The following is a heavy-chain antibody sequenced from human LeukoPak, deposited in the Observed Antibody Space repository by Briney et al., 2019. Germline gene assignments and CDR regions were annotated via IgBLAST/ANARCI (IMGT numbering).Heavy chain of an antibody. V-gene: IGHV3-48*04. Sequence: GGSLRLSCAASGFTFSSYSMNWVRQAPGKGLEWVSYISSSSSTIYYADSVKGRFTISRDNAKTSLYLQMNSLRAEDTALYYCAKDLGPGSMATSPGFDYWGQGTLVTVSS. CDR2: ISSSSSTI. J-gene: IGHJ4*02. D-gene: IGHD5-24*01. CDR3: AKDLGPGSMATSPGFDY. CDR1: GFTFSSYS.